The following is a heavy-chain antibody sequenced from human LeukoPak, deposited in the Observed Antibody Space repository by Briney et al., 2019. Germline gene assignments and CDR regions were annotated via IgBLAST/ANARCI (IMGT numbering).Heavy chain of an antibody. Sequence: ASVKVSCKASGYNFISYGISWVRQAPGQGLEWMGWISAYSGNTNFAQKFQGRVTVTTDTSTSTAYMELRSLTSDDTAVYYCAREDYGGNEDDYWGQGTLVTVSS. J-gene: IGHJ4*02. D-gene: IGHD4-23*01. CDR1: GYNFISYG. CDR3: AREDYGGNEDDY. V-gene: IGHV1-18*01. CDR2: ISAYSGNT.